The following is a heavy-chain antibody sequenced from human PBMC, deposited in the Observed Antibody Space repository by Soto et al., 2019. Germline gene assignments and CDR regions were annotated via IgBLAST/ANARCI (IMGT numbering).Heavy chain of an antibody. D-gene: IGHD6-13*01. J-gene: IGHJ5*02. CDR2: IWNHGNTA. CDR1: GVTLSYYG. CDR3: ARLPYSNLLGGFDP. Sequence: QRLSCVASGVTLSYYGVHWVRQSPGKGLEWVALIWNHGNTAYHADSVKGRFTVSRDNSRNTVYLQMNSLRAEDTAVYYCARLPYSNLLGGFDPWGRGTLVTVSS. V-gene: IGHV3-33*01.